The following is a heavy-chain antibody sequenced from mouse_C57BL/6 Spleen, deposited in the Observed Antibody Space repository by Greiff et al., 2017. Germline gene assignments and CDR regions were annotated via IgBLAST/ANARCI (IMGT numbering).Heavy chain of an antibody. CDR1: GYSITSGYY. D-gene: IGHD2-3*01. J-gene: IGHJ4*01. CDR2: ISYDGSN. CDR3: ARVDGFPYAMDY. Sequence: EVKLMESGPGLVKPSPSLSLTCSVTGYSITSGYYWNWIRQFPGNKLEWMGYISYDGSNNYNPSLKNRISITRDTSKNQFFLKLNSVTTEDTATYYCARVDGFPYAMDYWGQGTSVTVSS. V-gene: IGHV3-6*01.